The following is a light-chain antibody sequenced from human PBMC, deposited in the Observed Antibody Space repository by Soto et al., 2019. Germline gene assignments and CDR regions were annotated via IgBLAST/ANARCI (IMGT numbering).Light chain of an antibody. CDR3: QQANSFPPWP. CDR2: TAS. V-gene: IGKV1-12*01. Sequence: DIQMTQSPSSVSASVGDSVTITCRASQDISNWLAWYQQKPGKAPKLLIYTASSLQSGVPSRFSGSGSGTDFTLTISGLQPEDFATYYCQQANSFPPWPFGQGTKVEIK. CDR1: QDISNW. J-gene: IGKJ1*01.